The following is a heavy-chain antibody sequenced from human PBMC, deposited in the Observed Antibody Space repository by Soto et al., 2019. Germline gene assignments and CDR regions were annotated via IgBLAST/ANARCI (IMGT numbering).Heavy chain of an antibody. J-gene: IGHJ6*02. V-gene: IGHV4-4*02. D-gene: IGHD2-15*01. CDR1: GGSISSSNW. CDR2: IYHRGST. Sequence: SETLSLTCAVSGGSISSSNWWSWVRQPPGKGLEWIGEIYHRGSTNYTPSLKRRVTISVDKSKNQFSLKLSSVTAADTAVYYCARVNGCSGGSCYSYYYYGMDVWGQGTTVAVSS. CDR3: ARVNGCSGGSCYSYYYYGMDV.